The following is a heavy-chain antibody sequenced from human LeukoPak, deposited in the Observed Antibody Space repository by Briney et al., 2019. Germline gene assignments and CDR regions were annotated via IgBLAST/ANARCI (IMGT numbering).Heavy chain of an antibody. Sequence: PGGSLRLSCAASGFTFSNYRMNWVRQAPGKGLEWVSSISSSSSYIYYADSVKGRFTISRDNAKNSLYLQMNSLRAEDTAVYYCARDRITMVRGGYYYYMDVWGKGTTVTISS. V-gene: IGHV3-21*01. CDR2: ISSSSSYI. J-gene: IGHJ6*03. CDR3: ARDRITMVRGGYYYYMDV. CDR1: GFTFSNYR. D-gene: IGHD3-10*01.